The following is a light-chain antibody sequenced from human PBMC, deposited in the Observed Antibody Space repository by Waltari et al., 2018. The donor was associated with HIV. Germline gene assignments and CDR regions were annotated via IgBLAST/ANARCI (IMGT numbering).Light chain of an antibody. CDR1: KLGDTY. J-gene: IGLJ2*01. CDR3: QAWDSSSAVV. CDR2: HSS. Sequence: SYELTQSPSVSVSPGQTASITCSGDKLGDTYVSWYQQQPGQSTVLVIYHSSKRVSEIHERFSDAISGYAATLTSSGTQCVDEADVYFQAWDSSSAVVFGGGTKLTVL. V-gene: IGLV3-1*01.